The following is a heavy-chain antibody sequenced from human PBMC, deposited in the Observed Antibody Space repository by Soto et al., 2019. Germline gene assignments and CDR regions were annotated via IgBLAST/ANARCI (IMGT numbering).Heavy chain of an antibody. V-gene: IGHV1-3*01. Sequence: QVQLVQSGAEVKKPGASVKVSCKASGYTFTSYAMHWVRQAPGQGLEWMGWINAGNGNTKYSQKFQGRVTITRDTSASTAYMELSSLRSDDTAVYYCAGGKQLASCDYWGQGTLVTVSS. CDR1: GYTFTSYA. CDR3: AGGKQLASCDY. D-gene: IGHD6-6*01. CDR2: INAGNGNT. J-gene: IGHJ4*02.